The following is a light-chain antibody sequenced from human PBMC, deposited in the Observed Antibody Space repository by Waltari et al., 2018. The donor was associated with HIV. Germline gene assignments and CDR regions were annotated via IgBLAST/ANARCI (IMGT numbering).Light chain of an antibody. CDR2: YDS. V-gene: IGLV3-21*04. CDR3: QVWDSSGNQYV. CDR1: YIGSKS. J-gene: IGLJ1*01. Sequence: SYVLTQPPSVSVAPGTTARITCGGTYIGSKSVHWYQQKPGQAPVLVIDYDSDRPSGIPERFSGSNSGNTATLTISRVEVGDEGDYYCQVWDSSGNQYVFGTGTKVTVL.